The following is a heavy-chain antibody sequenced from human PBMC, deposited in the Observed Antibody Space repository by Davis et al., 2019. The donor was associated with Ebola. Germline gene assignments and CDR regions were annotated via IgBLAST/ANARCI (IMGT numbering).Heavy chain of an antibody. J-gene: IGHJ4*02. CDR3: ARGGYCTGGVCYYFDY. CDR2: INAGNGNT. CDR1: GYTFTSYA. V-gene: IGHV1-3*01. Sequence: ASVKVSCKASGYTFTSYAMHWVRQAPGQRLEWMGWINAGNGNTKYSQKFQGRVTITRDTSASTAYMELSSLRSEDTAVYYCARGGYCTGGVCYYFDYWGQGTLVTVSS. D-gene: IGHD2-8*02.